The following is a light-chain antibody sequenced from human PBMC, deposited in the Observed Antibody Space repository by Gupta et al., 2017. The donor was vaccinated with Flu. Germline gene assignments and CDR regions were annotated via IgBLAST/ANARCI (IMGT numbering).Light chain of an antibody. J-gene: IGLJ3*02. CDR3: QSYKPSRTGWV. Sequence: QSAVTQPASVPGSPGQSITISCTGTSSDVGGYNYVSWYQQHPGTAPKLLMYDDSSRPSGVPDRFSASKSGTTASLAITGLQAEDEADYYCQSYKPSRTGWVFGGGTKVTVL. CDR2: DDS. CDR1: SSDVGGYNY. V-gene: IGLV2-14*03.